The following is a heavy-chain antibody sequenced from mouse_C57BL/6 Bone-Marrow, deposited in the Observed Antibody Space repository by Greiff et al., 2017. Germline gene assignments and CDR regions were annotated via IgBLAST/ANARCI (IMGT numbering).Heavy chain of an antibody. V-gene: IGHV14-4*01. Sequence: VQLQQSGAELVRPGASVKLSCTASGFNIKDDYIHWVQQRPEQGLEWIGWIDPEIGDTEYASKFQGKATITSDTSSNPAYLQLSSLTSEDTAVYDCSSFDGNYFDFWGQGTPLTVAA. CDR2: IDPEIGDT. CDR3: SSFDGNYFDF. J-gene: IGHJ2*01. CDR1: GFNIKDDY. D-gene: IGHD2-3*01.